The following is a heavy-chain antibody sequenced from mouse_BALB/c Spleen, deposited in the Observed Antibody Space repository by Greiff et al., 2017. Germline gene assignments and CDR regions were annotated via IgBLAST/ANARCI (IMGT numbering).Heavy chain of an antibody. CDR3: ARTGGYAMDY. Sequence: DVKLQESGTVLARPGASVKMSCKASGYTFTSYWMHWVKQRPGQGLEWIGAIYPGNSDTSYNQKFKGKAKLTAVTSTSTAYMELHSLTSEDSAVYYCARTGGYAMDYWGQGTSVTVSS. D-gene: IGHD4-1*01. J-gene: IGHJ4*01. V-gene: IGHV1-5*01. CDR1: GYTFTSYW. CDR2: IYPGNSDT.